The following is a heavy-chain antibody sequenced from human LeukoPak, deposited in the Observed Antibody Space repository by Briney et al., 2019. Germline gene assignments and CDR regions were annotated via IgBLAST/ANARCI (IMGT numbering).Heavy chain of an antibody. CDR2: IKSKGDGGTI. D-gene: IGHD3-10*01. J-gene: IGHJ4*02. V-gene: IGHV3-15*01. CDR1: GFTFTNAW. Sequence: GGSLRLSCAASGFTFTNAWMSWVRQAPGKGLEWVGRIKSKGDGGTIDNAAAVKGRFTMSRDDSKATLYLQMNSLKAEDTAVYYCTTDLGLTMIRGVIVYWGQGALVTVPS. CDR3: TTDLGLTMIRGVIVY.